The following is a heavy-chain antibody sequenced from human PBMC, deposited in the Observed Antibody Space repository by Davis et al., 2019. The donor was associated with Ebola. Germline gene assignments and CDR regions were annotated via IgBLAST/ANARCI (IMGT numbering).Heavy chain of an antibody. CDR2: IIPIFGTA. CDR3: ARATYYYDSSGGY. Sequence: AASVKVSCKASGGTFSSYAISWVRQAPGQGLEWMGGIIPIFGTANYAQKFQGRVTITADESTSTAYMELSSLRSEDTAVYYCARATYYYDSSGGYWGQGTLVTVSS. CDR1: GGTFSSYA. D-gene: IGHD3-22*01. V-gene: IGHV1-69*13. J-gene: IGHJ4*02.